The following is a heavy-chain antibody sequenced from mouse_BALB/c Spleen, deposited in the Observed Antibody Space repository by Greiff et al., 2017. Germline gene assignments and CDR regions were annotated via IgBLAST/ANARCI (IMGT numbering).Heavy chain of an antibody. V-gene: IGHV1-7*01. CDR3: ARDDFGSFDY. J-gene: IGHJ2*01. Sequence: QVQLQQSGAELAKPGASVKMSCTASGYTFTSYWMHWVKQRPGQGLEWIGYINPSTGYTEYNQKFKDKATLTADKSSSTAYMQLSSLTSEDSAVYYCARDDFGSFDYWGQGTTLTVSS. CDR2: INPSTGYT. D-gene: IGHD2-4*01. CDR1: GYTFTSYW.